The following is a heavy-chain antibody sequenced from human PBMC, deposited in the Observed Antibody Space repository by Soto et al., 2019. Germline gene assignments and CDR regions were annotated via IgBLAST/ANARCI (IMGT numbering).Heavy chain of an antibody. CDR2: IIPIFGTA. J-gene: IGHJ6*02. D-gene: IGHD6-6*01. V-gene: IGHV1-69*13. CDR3: ARGKAARLGGMDV. CDR1: GGTFSSYA. Sequence: ASLKVSCKASGGTFSSYAISWVRQAPGQGLEWMGGIIPIFGTANYAQKFQGRVTITADESTSTAYMELSSLRSEDTAVYYCARGKAARLGGMDVWGQGTTVTVS.